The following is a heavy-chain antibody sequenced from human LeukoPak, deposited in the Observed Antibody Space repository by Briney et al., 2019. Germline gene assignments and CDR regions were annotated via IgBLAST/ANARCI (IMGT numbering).Heavy chain of an antibody. V-gene: IGHV3-30*04. D-gene: IGHD3-10*01. Sequence: PGGSLRLSCAASGFTFSSYAMHWVRQAPGKGQEWVAVISYDGSNKYYADSVKGRFTISRDNSKNTLYLQMNSLRAEDTAVYYCARGSLWFGELLYYFDYWGQGTLVTVSS. CDR2: ISYDGSNK. CDR1: GFTFSSYA. J-gene: IGHJ4*02. CDR3: ARGSLWFGELLYYFDY.